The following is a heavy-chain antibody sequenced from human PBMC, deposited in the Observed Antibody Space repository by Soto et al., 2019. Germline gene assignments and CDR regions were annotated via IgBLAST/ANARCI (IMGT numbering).Heavy chain of an antibody. Sequence: SLRLSCAASGFTFSSYAMHWVRQAPGKGLEWVAVISYDGSNKYYADSVKGRFTISRHNSKNTLYLQMNSLRAEDTAVYYCASRGCSGGSCYNAGHFDYWGQGTLVTVSS. CDR1: GFTFSSYA. CDR3: ASRGCSGGSCYNAGHFDY. CDR2: ISYDGSNK. V-gene: IGHV3-30*14. D-gene: IGHD2-15*01. J-gene: IGHJ4*02.